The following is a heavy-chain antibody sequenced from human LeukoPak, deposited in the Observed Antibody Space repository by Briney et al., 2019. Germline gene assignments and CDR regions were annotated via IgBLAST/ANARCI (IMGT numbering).Heavy chain of an antibody. V-gene: IGHV3-23*01. CDR3: VRSLDY. CDR1: VFIFSNYA. J-gene: IGHJ4*02. CDR2: ISGSGGGT. Sequence: GGSLRLSCAASVFIFSNYAMNWVRQAPWKGLEWVSAISGSGGGTFYADSVKGRFTISRDNSKNTVYLQMNRLRVEDTALYYCVRSLDYWGQGTLVTVSS.